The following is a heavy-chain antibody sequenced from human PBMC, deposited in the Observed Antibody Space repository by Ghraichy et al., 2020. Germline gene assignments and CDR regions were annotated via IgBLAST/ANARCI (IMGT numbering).Heavy chain of an antibody. J-gene: IGHJ4*02. CDR1: GGSFSGYY. CDR2: INHSGST. Sequence: TLSLTCAVYGGSFSGYYWSWIRQPPGKGLEWIGEINHSGSTNYNPSLKSRVTISVDTSKNQFSLKLSSVTAADTAVYYCARGGLGVTTRFDYWGQGTLVTVSS. D-gene: IGHD4-17*01. CDR3: ARGGLGVTTRFDY. V-gene: IGHV4-34*01.